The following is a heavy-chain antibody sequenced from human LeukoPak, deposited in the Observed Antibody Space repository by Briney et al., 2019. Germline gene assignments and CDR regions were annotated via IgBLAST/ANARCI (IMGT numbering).Heavy chain of an antibody. J-gene: IGHJ6*02. V-gene: IGHV1-69*13. Sequence: SVKVSCKASGGTFSSYAISWVRQAPGQGLEWMGGIIPIFGTANYAQKFQGRVTITADESTSTAYMELSSLRSEDTAVYYCAGESIEEVVPADPGGMDVWGQGTTVTVSS. CDR2: IIPIFGTA. CDR1: GGTFSSYA. D-gene: IGHD2-2*01. CDR3: AGESIEEVVPADPGGMDV.